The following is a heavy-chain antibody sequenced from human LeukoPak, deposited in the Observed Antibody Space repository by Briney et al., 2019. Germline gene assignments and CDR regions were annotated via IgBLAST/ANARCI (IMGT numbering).Heavy chain of an antibody. CDR2: ISGSGGST. D-gene: IGHD6-19*01. J-gene: IGHJ4*02. V-gene: IGHV3-23*01. Sequence: GSLRLSCAESGISVSSNYMSWVRQAPGKGLEWVSAISGSGGSTYYADSVKGRFTISRDNSKNTLYLQMNSLRAEDTAVYYCAKGKASGWYIVDYWGQGTLVTVSS. CDR3: AKGKASGWYIVDY. CDR1: GISVSSNY.